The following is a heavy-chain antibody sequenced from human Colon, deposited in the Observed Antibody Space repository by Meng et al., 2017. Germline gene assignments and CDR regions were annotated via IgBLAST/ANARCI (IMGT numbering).Heavy chain of an antibody. J-gene: IGHJ4*02. V-gene: IGHV4-4*02. Sequence: QVNLLDAGPGLVKPSGTLSLTCAVSGGSITTNSYWSWVRQSPEKGLEWIGQIDHRGDPYYNPSLKSRVTMSVDRSKSQVSLQLTSVTAADTAVYYCARHGGYYQDYWGQGTLVTVSS. CDR1: GGSITTNSY. D-gene: IGHD4-23*01. CDR3: ARHGGYYQDY. CDR2: IDHRGDP.